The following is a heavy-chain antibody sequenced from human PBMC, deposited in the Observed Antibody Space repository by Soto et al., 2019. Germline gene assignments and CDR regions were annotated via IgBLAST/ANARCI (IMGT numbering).Heavy chain of an antibody. CDR2: IYPGDSDT. V-gene: IGHV5-51*01. D-gene: IGHD3-22*01. CDR1: GYSFTNYW. CDR3: ARAPTYYYDSSGYFFDAFDI. Sequence: GESLKISCKGSGYSFTNYWIAWVRQMPGKGLEWMGIIYPGDSDTTYSPSFQGQVTISADKSISTAYLQWSGLKASDTAIYYCARAPTYYYDSSGYFFDAFDIWGEGTMVTLSS. J-gene: IGHJ3*02.